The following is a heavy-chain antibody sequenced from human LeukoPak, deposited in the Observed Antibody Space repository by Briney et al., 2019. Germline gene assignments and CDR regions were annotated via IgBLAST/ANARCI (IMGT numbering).Heavy chain of an antibody. CDR2: ISSDGSST. D-gene: IGHD1-1*01. CDR3: ARALPPSVNTPWK. J-gene: IGHJ4*02. V-gene: IGHV3-74*01. CDR1: GFTFSSYW. Sequence: GGSLRLSCAASGFTFSSYWMHWVRQAPGKGLVWVSRISSDGSSTSYADCVKGRFTIFRDNAKNTLYQQMNSLGAEDTAVYYCARALPPSVNTPWKWGQGTQVTVSS.